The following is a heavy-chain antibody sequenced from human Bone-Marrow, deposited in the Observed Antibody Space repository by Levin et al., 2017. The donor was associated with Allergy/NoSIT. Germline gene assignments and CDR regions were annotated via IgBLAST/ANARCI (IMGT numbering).Heavy chain of an antibody. J-gene: IGHJ4*02. CDR3: ARVALPRYCTSTSCSDSGYYFDY. CDR1: GFTFSSYD. CDR2: IGTAADS. Sequence: LSLTCAASGFTFSSYDMHWVRQATGRGLEWVSAIGTAADSYYSGSVKGRFTVSRDNAKNSFYLQMNSLRAGDTAVYYCARVALPRYCTSTSCSDSGYYFDYCGQGTLVTVSS. V-gene: IGHV3-13*04. D-gene: IGHD2-2*01.